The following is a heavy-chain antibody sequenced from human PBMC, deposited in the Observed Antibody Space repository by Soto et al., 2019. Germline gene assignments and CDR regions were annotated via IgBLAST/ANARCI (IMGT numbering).Heavy chain of an antibody. D-gene: IGHD2-21*02. CDR3: ARRGLGGDSPDAFDI. CDR1: GYTFTGYY. Sequence: QVQLVQSGAEVKRPGASVKVSCKASGYTFTGYYLHWVRQAPGQGLEWMGWINPNSGDTKYAQRFQGRVTMTRDTSITTAYMELTRLRSDDTAVYYCARRGLGGDSPDAFDIWGQGTMVTVSS. J-gene: IGHJ3*02. V-gene: IGHV1-2*02. CDR2: INPNSGDT.